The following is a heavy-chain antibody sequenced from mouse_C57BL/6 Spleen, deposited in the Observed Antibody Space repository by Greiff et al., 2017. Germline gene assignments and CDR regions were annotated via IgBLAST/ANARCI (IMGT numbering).Heavy chain of an antibody. CDR1: GYTFTSYW. J-gene: IGHJ4*01. Sequence: QVQLQQPGAELVMPGASVKLSCKASGYTFTSYWMHWVKQRPGQGLEWIGEIDPSDSYTNYNQKFKGKSTLTVDKSSSTAYMQLSSLTSEDSAVYYCARYGDVLMDYWGQGTSGTVSS. CDR2: IDPSDSYT. CDR3: ARYGDVLMDY. D-gene: IGHD1-2*01. V-gene: IGHV1-69*01.